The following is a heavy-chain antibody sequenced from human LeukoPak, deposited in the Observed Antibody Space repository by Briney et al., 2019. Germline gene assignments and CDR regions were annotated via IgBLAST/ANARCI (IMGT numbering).Heavy chain of an antibody. V-gene: IGHV7-4-1*02. CDR3: ARTRAPYYYGAGSPDF. CDR2: INTNTGSP. D-gene: IGHD3-10*01. CDR1: GGTFSSYA. Sequence: ASVKVSCKASGGTFSSYAISWVRQAPGQGLEWMGWINTNTGSPRYAQDFTGRFVFSLDTSLSTTYLQISSLKSEDTAIYYCARTRAPYYYGAGSPDFWGQGTLVTVSS. J-gene: IGHJ4*02.